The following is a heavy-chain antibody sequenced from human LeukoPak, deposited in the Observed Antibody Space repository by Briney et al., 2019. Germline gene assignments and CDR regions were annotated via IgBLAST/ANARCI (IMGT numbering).Heavy chain of an antibody. CDR3: ARLPIAAAGSGY. J-gene: IGHJ4*02. CDR1: GYTFTSYY. CDR2: INPSGGST. D-gene: IGHD6-13*01. Sequence: GASVKVSCKASGYTFTSYYMHWVRQAPGQGLEWMGIINPSGGSTSYAQKFQCRVTMTRDTSTSTVYMELSSLRSEDTAVYYCARLPIAAAGSGYWGQGTLVTVSS. V-gene: IGHV1-46*01.